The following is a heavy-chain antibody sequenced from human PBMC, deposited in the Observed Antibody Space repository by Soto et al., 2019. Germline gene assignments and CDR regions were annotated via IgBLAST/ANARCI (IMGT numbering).Heavy chain of an antibody. CDR3: ATSVVHASPHTDFDF. CDR1: AGSSVDPGEY. CDR2: IYYSGTT. Sequence: SVIQCLPCNCAAGSSVDPGEYWSWVRKRPWKGLDLIGNIYYSGTTYYNPSLKSRVTISVDTSKNQFSLKLSSVTAADTAVYYCATSVVHASPHTDFDFWGPRNLVTGSS. V-gene: IGHV4-39*01. J-gene: IGHJ4*02. D-gene: IGHD2-8*02.